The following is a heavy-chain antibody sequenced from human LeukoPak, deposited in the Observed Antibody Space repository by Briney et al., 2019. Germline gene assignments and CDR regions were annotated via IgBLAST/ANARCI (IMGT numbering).Heavy chain of an antibody. D-gene: IGHD3-22*01. Sequence: PSETLSLTCTVSGGSISSYYWSWIRQPAGKGLEGIGRIYTSGSTNYNPSLKSRVTMSVDTSKNQFSLKLSSVTAADTAVYYCVISSGYYTYDYWGQGTLVTVSS. CDR2: IYTSGST. CDR3: VISSGYYTYDY. V-gene: IGHV4-4*07. CDR1: GGSISSYY. J-gene: IGHJ4*02.